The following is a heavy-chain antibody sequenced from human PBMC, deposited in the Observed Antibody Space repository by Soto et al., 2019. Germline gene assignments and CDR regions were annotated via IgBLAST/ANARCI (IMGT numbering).Heavy chain of an antibody. CDR1: GGSISSYY. CDR2: IYYSGST. J-gene: IGHJ3*02. CDR3: AREGYCSSTSCYPDAFDI. D-gene: IGHD2-2*01. Sequence: PSETLSLTCTVSGGSISSYYWSWIRQPPEKGLEWIGYIYYSGSTNYNPSLKSRVTISVDTSKNQFSLKLSSVTAADTAVYYCAREGYCSSTSCYPDAFDIWGQGTMVTVSS. V-gene: IGHV4-59*01.